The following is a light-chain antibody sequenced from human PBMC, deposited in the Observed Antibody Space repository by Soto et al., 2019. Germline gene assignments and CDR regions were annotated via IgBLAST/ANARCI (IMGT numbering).Light chain of an antibody. CDR1: QSIRNW. J-gene: IGKJ2*01. V-gene: IGKV1-5*03. CDR2: KAS. CDR3: QQYTSS. Sequence: DTQMTQSPSTLSASVGDRVTMTCRASQSIRNWLAWYQQKPGKAPKLLIYKASSLESGVASRFSGSGSGTEFTLTISSLQPDDFAKYYCQQYTSSFGQGIKVEIK.